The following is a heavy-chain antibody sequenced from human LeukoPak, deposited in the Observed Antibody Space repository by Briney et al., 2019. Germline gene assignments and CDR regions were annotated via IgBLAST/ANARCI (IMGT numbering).Heavy chain of an antibody. J-gene: IGHJ3*01. V-gene: IGHV3-7*03. Sequence: GGSLRLSCAASGFTFSSYWMSWVRQAPGKRLEWVANIKQDGSEKYYVDSVKGRFTISRDNAKNSLYLQMDSLRAEDTAVYYCARDKDYGSGSDYNEYVFDFWGQGTMVTVSS. CDR1: GFTFSSYW. CDR2: IKQDGSEK. CDR3: ARDKDYGSGSDYNEYVFDF. D-gene: IGHD3-10*01.